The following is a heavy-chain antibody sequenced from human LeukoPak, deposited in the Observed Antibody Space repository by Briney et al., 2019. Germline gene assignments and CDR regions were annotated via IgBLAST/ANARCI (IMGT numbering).Heavy chain of an antibody. CDR2: IIPIFGTA. CDR1: GGTFSSNA. CDR3: ARDRTRNNWNYDWFDP. Sequence: SVKVSCKASGGTFSSNAISWVRDAPGQGLGWMGGIIPIFGTANYAQKCQGRVTITADESTSTAYMELSSLRSEDTAVYYCARDRTRNNWNYDWFDPWGQGTLVTVSS. D-gene: IGHD1-7*01. J-gene: IGHJ5*02. V-gene: IGHV1-69*01.